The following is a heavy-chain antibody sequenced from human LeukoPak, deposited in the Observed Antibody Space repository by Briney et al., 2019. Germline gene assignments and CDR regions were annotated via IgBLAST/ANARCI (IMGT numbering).Heavy chain of an antibody. Sequence: GGSLRLSCVASGFSFSSYWMSWVRQAPGKGLEWVADIWFDGKNEHFADSVKGRFTISRDNSKNTMYLQINSLRAEDTAVYYCARDRHCANDVCHSPPGMDVWGQGTTVTVSS. V-gene: IGHV3-33*08. J-gene: IGHJ6*02. D-gene: IGHD2-8*01. CDR3: ARDRHCANDVCHSPPGMDV. CDR2: IWFDGKNE. CDR1: GFSFSSYW.